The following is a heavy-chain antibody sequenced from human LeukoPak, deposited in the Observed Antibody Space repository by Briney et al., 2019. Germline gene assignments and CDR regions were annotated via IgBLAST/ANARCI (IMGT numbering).Heavy chain of an antibody. CDR2: ISAYNGNT. D-gene: IGHD4-17*01. V-gene: IGHV1-18*01. J-gene: IGHJ4*02. Sequence: GASVKVSCKASGYTFTSSGISWVRQAPGQGLEWMGWISAYNGNTNYAQKLQGRVTMTTDTSTSTAYMELRSLRSDDTAVYYCARDSGSRILTTVTGDYWGQGTLVTVSS. CDR1: GYTFTSSG. CDR3: ARDSGSRILTTVTGDY.